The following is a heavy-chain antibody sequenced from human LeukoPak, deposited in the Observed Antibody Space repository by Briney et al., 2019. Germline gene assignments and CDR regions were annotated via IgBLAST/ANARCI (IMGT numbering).Heavy chain of an antibody. J-gene: IGHJ4*02. CDR3: AKGSRVAVAAPYY. D-gene: IGHD6-19*01. CDR2: ISGSGGST. V-gene: IGHV3-23*01. Sequence: PGGSLRLSCAASGFTFSSYGMSWVRQAPGKGLERVSAISGSGGSTYYADSVKGRFTSSRDNSKNTLYLQMNSLRAEDTAVYYCAKGSRVAVAAPYYWGQGTLVTVSS. CDR1: GFTFSSYG.